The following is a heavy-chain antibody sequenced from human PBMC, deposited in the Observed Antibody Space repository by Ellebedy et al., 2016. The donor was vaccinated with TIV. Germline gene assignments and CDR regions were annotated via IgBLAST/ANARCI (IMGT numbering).Heavy chain of an antibody. CDR2: IADDGREE. CDR1: GFTFSSYA. Sequence: GESLKISCVASGFTFSSYAMSWVRQAPGKGLEWVANIADDGREENYVDSVRGRFTISRDNAKNLLSLHMNTLRAEDTAVYYCASGLTGDYGAFDVWGPGTMVTVSS. J-gene: IGHJ3*01. V-gene: IGHV3-7*03. D-gene: IGHD4-17*01. CDR3: ASGLTGDYGAFDV.